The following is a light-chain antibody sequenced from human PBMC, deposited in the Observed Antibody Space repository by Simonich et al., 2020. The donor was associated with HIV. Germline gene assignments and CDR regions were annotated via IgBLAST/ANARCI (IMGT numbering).Light chain of an antibody. J-gene: IGKJ5*01. CDR3: QQYNNWLPIT. V-gene: IGKV4-1*01. CDR2: WAS. CDR1: QIVLYSSNNKNY. Sequence: DIVMTQSPDSLAVYLGGRATITCKSSQIVLYSSNNKNYLAWYQQKPGQPPKLLIYWASTRESGVPDRFSGSGSGTDFTLTISSLQAEDVAVYYCQQYNNWLPITFGQGTRLEIK.